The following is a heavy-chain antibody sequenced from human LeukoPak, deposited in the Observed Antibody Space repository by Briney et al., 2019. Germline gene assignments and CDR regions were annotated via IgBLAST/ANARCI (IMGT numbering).Heavy chain of an antibody. CDR2: IYYSGST. J-gene: IGHJ6*03. D-gene: IGHD6-6*01. Sequence: SETLSLTCTVSGGSISSYYWSWIRQPPGKGLEWIGYIYYSGSTNYHPSLKSRVTISVDTSKNQFSLKLSSVTAADTAVYYCARVPRDIAARRAPGDYYYYMDVWGKGTTVTVS. V-gene: IGHV4-59*01. CDR3: ARVPRDIAARRAPGDYYYYMDV. CDR1: GGSISSYY.